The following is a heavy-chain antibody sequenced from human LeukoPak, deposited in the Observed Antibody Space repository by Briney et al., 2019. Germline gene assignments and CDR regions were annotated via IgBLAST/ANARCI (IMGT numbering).Heavy chain of an antibody. Sequence: SETLSLTCTVSGGSISSYYWSWIRQPPGKGLEWIGYTYYSGSTNYNPSLKSRVTISVDTSKNQFSLKLSSVTAADTAVYYCARHKPPLYGSGMFGMDVWGQGTTVTVAS. V-gene: IGHV4-59*08. J-gene: IGHJ6*02. CDR1: GGSISSYY. CDR2: TYYSGST. CDR3: ARHKPPLYGSGMFGMDV. D-gene: IGHD3-10*01.